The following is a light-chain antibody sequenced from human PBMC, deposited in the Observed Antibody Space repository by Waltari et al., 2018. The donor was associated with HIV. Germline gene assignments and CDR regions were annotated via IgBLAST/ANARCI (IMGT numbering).Light chain of an antibody. CDR2: AAS. CDR3: QQYNSWPQIT. J-gene: IGKJ5*01. Sequence: EIVMTQSPATLSVSPGERATLSCRASESVSSNLAWYQQKPGQAPRLLIYAASTRATGIPARFSGSGSETEFTLTISSLQSEDFAVYYCQQYNSWPQITFGQGTRLDIK. V-gene: IGKV3-15*01. CDR1: ESVSSN.